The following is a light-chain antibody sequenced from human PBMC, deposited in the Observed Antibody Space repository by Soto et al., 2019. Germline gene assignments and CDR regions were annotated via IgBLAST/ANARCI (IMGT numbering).Light chain of an antibody. J-gene: IGKJ2*01. V-gene: IGKV1-39*01. Sequence: DIQMTQSPSSLSASVGDRVTITCRASQSISSYLNWYQQKPGKAPKLLLYAAYSLKSGVPSRFSGSGSVTDFTLTINSLQPEDFATYYCQQSYSTPVTFGQGTKLQIK. CDR2: AAY. CDR1: QSISSY. CDR3: QQSYSTPVT.